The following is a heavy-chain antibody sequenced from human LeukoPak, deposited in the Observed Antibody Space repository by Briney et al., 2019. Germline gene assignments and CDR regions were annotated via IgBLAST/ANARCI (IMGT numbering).Heavy chain of an antibody. CDR2: IYYTGSA. CDR3: ARHSAYSSSSPFDY. D-gene: IGHD6-6*01. Sequence: KPSETLSLTCSASGGSISSLYWSWIRQPPGKGLEWIGYIYYTGSANYNPSLKSRVTMFVDMSKNQFSLRLSSVTAADTAVYYCARHSAYSSSSPFDYWGQGTLVTVSS. J-gene: IGHJ4*02. V-gene: IGHV4-59*08. CDR1: GGSISSLY.